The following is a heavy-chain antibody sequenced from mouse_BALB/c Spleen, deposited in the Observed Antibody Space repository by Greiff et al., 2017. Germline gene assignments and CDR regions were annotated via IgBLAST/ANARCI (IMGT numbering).Heavy chain of an antibody. CDR3: ARAYGSSPLDY. D-gene: IGHD1-1*01. J-gene: IGHJ2*01. CDR1: GYTFTDYN. V-gene: IGHV1S29*02. CDR2: IDPFNGGT. Sequence: EVQLQQSGPELVKPGASVKISCKASGYTFTDYNMHWVKQSHGKSLEWIGYIDPFNGGTSYNQKFKGKATLTVDKSSSTAYMHLSSLTSEDSAVYYCARAYGSSPLDYWGQGTTLTVSS.